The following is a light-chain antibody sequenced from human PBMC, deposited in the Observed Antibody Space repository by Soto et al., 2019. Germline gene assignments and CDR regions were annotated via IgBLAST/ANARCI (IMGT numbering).Light chain of an antibody. CDR2: NSN. V-gene: IGLV1-44*01. Sequence: QSVLSQPPSASGTPGQTVIISCSAIRSDIGSNFVNWYQHLPGTAPKLLIYNSNQRPSGVPDRFAGSRSGTSASLAISGLQSEDEADYYCAAWDDSLTGPVFGTGTKVTVL. CDR3: AAWDDSLTGPV. J-gene: IGLJ1*01. CDR1: RSDIGSNF.